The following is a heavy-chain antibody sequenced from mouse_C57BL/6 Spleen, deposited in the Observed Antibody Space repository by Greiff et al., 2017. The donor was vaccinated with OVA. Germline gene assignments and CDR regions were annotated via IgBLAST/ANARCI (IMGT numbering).Heavy chain of an antibody. CDR1: GYTFTSYW. J-gene: IGHJ2*01. CDR2: IHPNSGST. Sequence: QVQLQQPGAELVKPGASVKLSCKASGYTFTSYWMHWVKQRPGQGLEWIGMIHPNSGSTNYNEKFKSKATLTVDKSSSTAYMQLSSLASDDSAVYYCEGGTTVGGYWGQGTTLTVSS. CDR3: EGGTTVGGY. D-gene: IGHD1-1*01. V-gene: IGHV1-64*01.